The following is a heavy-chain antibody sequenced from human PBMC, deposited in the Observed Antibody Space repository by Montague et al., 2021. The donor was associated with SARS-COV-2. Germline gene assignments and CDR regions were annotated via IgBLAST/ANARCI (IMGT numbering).Heavy chain of an antibody. D-gene: IGHD5-12*01. J-gene: IGHJ4*02. CDR3: ARRGYTGSDYFDY. Sequence: SETLSLTCSVSGFSISSGFYWAWIRQSPGKGPEWNGTVYHSGYTXXNPSLKGRVTVSIDTSKNQFSLTVTSVTAADTAVYFCARRGYTGSDYFDYWGQGTLVTVSS. CDR2: VYHSGYT. V-gene: IGHV4-38-2*01. CDR1: GFSISSGFY.